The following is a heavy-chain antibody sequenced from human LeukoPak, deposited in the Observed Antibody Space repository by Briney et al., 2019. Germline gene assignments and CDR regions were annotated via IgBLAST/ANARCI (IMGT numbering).Heavy chain of an antibody. Sequence: ASVKVPCKASGYTFTSHGISWVRQAPGQGLEWMGWISTYNGNTNYAQKLQGRVSMTTDTSTSTAYMDLRSLRSDDTAVYYCASGLRYFDLYYWGQGTLVTVSS. CDR1: GYTFTSHG. D-gene: IGHD3-9*01. J-gene: IGHJ4*02. CDR2: ISTYNGNT. V-gene: IGHV1-18*01. CDR3: ASGLRYFDLYY.